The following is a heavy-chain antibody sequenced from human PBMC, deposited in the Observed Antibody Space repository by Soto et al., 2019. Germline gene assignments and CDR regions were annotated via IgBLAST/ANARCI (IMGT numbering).Heavy chain of an antibody. Sequence: EVQLVASGGGLVQPGGSLRLSCAASGVVFSNYWMSWVRRAPGKGLEWLANINQDGSGRFHADSVKGRFTISRDNAENSLYLQMIGLRVEDTAVYYCAAIDHGSESWGQGTLVTVSS. CDR1: GVVFSNYW. CDR3: AAIDHGSES. J-gene: IGHJ5*02. CDR2: INQDGSGR. D-gene: IGHD2-2*02. V-gene: IGHV3-7*01.